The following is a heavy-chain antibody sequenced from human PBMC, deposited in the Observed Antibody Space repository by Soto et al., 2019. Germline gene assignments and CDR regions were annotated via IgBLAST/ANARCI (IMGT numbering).Heavy chain of an antibody. J-gene: IGHJ5*02. CDR3: ARDYSNPRGRFDP. V-gene: IGHV3-7*01. D-gene: IGHD4-4*01. CDR2: INQDGSEK. Sequence: PGGSLRLSCAASRFTSSGYWMTWVRQAPGKGLEWVANINQDGSEKYYVDSVKGRFTISRDNAKDSLYLQMNSLRAEDTAIYYCARDYSNPRGRFDPWGQGTLVTVSS. CDR1: RFTSSGYW.